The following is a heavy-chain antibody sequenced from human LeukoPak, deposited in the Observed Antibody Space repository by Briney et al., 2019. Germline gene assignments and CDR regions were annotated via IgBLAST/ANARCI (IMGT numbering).Heavy chain of an antibody. Sequence: GGSLRLSCAPSGFTFSSYAMSGVRKAPGKRLEWVSAISGSGGSTYYADSVKGRFTISRDNSKNTLYLQMTSLRAEDTAVYYCAKTRDSGSYSPFDYWGQGTLVTVSS. CDR2: ISGSGGST. CDR3: AKTRDSGSYSPFDY. CDR1: GFTFSSYA. D-gene: IGHD1-26*01. J-gene: IGHJ4*02. V-gene: IGHV3-23*01.